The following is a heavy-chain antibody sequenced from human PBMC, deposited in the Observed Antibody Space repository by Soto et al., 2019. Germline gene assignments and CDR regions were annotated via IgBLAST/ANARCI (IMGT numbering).Heavy chain of an antibody. CDR2: IIPVFNTV. CDR1: GGLFSSYA. D-gene: IGHD3-22*01. Sequence: QEQLVQSGAEVKKPGSSVKVSCKASGGLFSSYAISWVRQAPGQGLEWVGGIIPVFNTVYYAEKFQARVTITADESTNTAHMELSSLKSDDTAMYYCARAGSGYVWFNEFWVQGTLVTVSS. V-gene: IGHV1-69*01. CDR3: ARAGSGYVWFNEF. J-gene: IGHJ4*02.